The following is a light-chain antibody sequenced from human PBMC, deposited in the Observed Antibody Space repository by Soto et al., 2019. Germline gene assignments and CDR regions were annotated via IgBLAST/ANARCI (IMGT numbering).Light chain of an antibody. CDR3: QHYNSYSEA. CDR1: QSISSW. CDR2: KAS. Sequence: IQMTQCPSTLSASLGDRVTLTCLACQSISSWLAWYQQKPGKAPKLLIYKASTLKSGVPSRFRGSGYGTEFTLTISSLQPDDFATYYCQHYNSYSEAFGQGTKVDIK. V-gene: IGKV1-5*03. J-gene: IGKJ1*01.